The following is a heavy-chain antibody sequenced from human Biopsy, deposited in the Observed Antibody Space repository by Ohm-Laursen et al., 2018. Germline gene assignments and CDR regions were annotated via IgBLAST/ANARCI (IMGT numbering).Heavy chain of an antibody. D-gene: IGHD4-11*01. CDR1: GFTFRTYE. CDR3: ARDSTINTVTTADY. V-gene: IGHV3-48*03. J-gene: IGHJ4*02. Sequence: SLRLSCAASGFTFRTYEMNWVRQAPGKGLEWVSHIGSSGSTIYYADSVKGRFTTSRDNAKNSLYLQMSSLRAEDTAIYYCARDSTINTVTTADYWGQGTLVTVSS. CDR2: IGSSGSTI.